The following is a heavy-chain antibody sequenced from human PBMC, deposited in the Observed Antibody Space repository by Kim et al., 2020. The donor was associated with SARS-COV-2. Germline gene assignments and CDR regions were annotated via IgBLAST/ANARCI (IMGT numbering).Heavy chain of an antibody. CDR2: ISYGGSNK. Sequence: GGSLRLSCAASGFTFSSYAMHWVRQAPGKGLEWVADISYGGSNKYYADSVKGRFTISRDNSKNTLYLQMNSLRAEDTAVYYCAQGSNYVYFDYWGQGTLVTVPS. J-gene: IGHJ4*02. D-gene: IGHD4-4*01. CDR3: AQGSNYVYFDY. CDR1: GFTFSSYA. V-gene: IGHV3-30-3*01.